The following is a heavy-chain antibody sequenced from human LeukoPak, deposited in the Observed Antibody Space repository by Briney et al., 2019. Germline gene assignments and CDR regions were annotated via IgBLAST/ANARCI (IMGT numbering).Heavy chain of an antibody. Sequence: GGSLRLSCAASGFTFSSYATTWVRQAPGKGLEWVSTISGSGGSTYYADSVKGWFTISRDNSKNTLYLQMNSLRAEDTAVYYCAKEDNYDFWSGYYSTIDYWGQGTLVTVSS. D-gene: IGHD3-3*01. J-gene: IGHJ4*02. CDR3: AKEDNYDFWSGYYSTIDY. CDR1: GFTFSSYA. CDR2: ISGSGGST. V-gene: IGHV3-23*01.